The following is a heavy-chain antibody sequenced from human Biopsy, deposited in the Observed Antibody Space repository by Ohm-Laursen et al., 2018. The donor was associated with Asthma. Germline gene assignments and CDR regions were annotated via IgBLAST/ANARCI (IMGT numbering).Heavy chain of an antibody. CDR2: ISVYNGNT. CDR1: GYTFNSAG. D-gene: IGHD3-10*01. CDR3: ARAVDYSHYYGIDV. V-gene: IGHV1-18*01. J-gene: IGHJ6*02. Sequence: SSVKVSCKTSGYTFNSAGITWVRQAPGQGLEWMGWISVYNGNTRVAQKLQDRVTMITDTSTSTAYMELRSLRSDGTAVYFCARAVDYSHYYGIDVWGQGTTVTVS.